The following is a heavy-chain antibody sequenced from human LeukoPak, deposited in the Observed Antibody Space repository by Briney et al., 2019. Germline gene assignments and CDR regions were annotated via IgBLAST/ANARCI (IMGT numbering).Heavy chain of an antibody. CDR3: ARVARDYYGSGSISY. V-gene: IGHV4-61*01. CDR2: IYYSGST. D-gene: IGHD3-10*01. Sequence: SETLSLTCTVSGGSVSSGSYYWSWIRQPPGKGLEWIGYIYYSGSTYYNPSLKSRVTISVDTSKNQFSLKLSSVTAADTAVYYCARVARDYYGSGSISYWGQGTLVTVSS. J-gene: IGHJ4*02. CDR1: GGSVSSGSYY.